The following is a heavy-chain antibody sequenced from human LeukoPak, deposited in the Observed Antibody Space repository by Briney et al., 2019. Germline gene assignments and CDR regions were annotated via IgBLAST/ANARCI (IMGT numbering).Heavy chain of an antibody. CDR2: IYYSGST. V-gene: IGHV4-39*01. CDR1: GGSISSSSYS. J-gene: IGHJ5*02. D-gene: IGHD2-2*01. Sequence: SETLSLTCTVSGGSISSSSYSWGWIRQPPGKGLEWIGSIYYSGSTYYNPSLKSRVTISVDTSKNQFSLKLSSVTAADTAVYYCALYCSSTSCARRFDPWGQGTLVTVSS. CDR3: ALYCSSTSCARRFDP.